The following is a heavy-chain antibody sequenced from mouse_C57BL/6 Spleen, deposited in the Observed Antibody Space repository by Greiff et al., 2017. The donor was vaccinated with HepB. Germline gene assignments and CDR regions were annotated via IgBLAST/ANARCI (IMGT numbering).Heavy chain of an antibody. V-gene: IGHV1-59*01. D-gene: IGHD1-1*01. CDR1: GYTFTSYW. CDR2: IDPSDSYT. Sequence: QVQLKQSGAELVRPGTSVKLSCKASGYTFTSYWMHWVKQRPGQGLEWIGVIDPSDSYTNYNQKFKGKATLTVDTSSSTAYMQLSSLTSEDAAVYYCARSGGSSWDWGQGTTLTVSS. J-gene: IGHJ2*01. CDR3: ARSGGSSWD.